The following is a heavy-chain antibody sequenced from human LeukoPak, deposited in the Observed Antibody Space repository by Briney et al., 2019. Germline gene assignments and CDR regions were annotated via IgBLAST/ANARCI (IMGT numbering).Heavy chain of an antibody. J-gene: IGHJ6*02. CDR1: GGSISSSSYY. CDR3: ARHGRSYCSSTSCSSYYYHGMDV. D-gene: IGHD2-2*01. CDR2: IYHSGST. Sequence: SETLSLTCTVSGGSISSSSYYWGWIRQPPGKGLEWIGSIYHSGSTYYNPSLKSRVTISVDTSKNQFSLKLSSVTAADTAVYYCARHGRSYCSSTSCSSYYYHGMDVWGQGTTVTVSS. V-gene: IGHV4-39*01.